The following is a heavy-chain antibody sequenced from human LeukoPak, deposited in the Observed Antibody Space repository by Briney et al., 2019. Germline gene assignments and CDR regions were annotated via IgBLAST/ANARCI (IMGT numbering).Heavy chain of an antibody. J-gene: IGHJ4*02. CDR1: GFTFSNFW. V-gene: IGHV3-7*05. CDR3: AKDGDYIDY. CDR2: IKEDGSEE. D-gene: IGHD4-17*01. Sequence: GGSLRLSCAVSGFTFSNFWMGWVRQAPGKGLEWVANIKEDGSEEYDVDSVKGRFTISRDNAKNSLYLQMNSLRAEDTAVYYCAKDGDYIDYWGQGTLVTVSS.